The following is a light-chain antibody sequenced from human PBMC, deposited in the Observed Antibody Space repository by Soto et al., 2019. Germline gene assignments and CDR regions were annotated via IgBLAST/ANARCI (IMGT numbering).Light chain of an antibody. CDR1: QSVGRNY. V-gene: IGKV3-20*01. CDR2: GAS. J-gene: IGKJ4*01. Sequence: EIVLTQSPGTLSLSPGERATLSCRASQSVGRNYLAWYQQKPGQAPRLLIYGASSRATGIPDRFSGSGSGTDFTLIISRLELEDFAVYYCQQYASSPLTFGGGTEVEIK. CDR3: QQYASSPLT.